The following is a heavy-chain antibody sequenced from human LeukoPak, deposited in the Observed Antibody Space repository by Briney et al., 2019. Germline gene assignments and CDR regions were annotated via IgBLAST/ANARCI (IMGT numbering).Heavy chain of an antibody. Sequence: PSETLSLTCAVYGGSLSGYYWSWIRQPPGKGLEWIGEINHSGSTNYNPSLKSRVTISVDTSKNQFSLKLSSVTAADTAVYYCARGPVWFGELYWGQGTLVTVSS. CDR2: INHSGST. D-gene: IGHD3-10*01. CDR1: GGSLSGYY. V-gene: IGHV4-34*01. J-gene: IGHJ4*02. CDR3: ARGPVWFGELY.